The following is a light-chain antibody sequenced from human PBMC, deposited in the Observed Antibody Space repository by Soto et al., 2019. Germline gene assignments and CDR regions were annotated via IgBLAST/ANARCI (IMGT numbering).Light chain of an antibody. J-gene: IGKJ5*01. CDR2: AAS. Sequence: EVVMTQSPATLPVSLGGRVTLSCMASQSVGSNLAWYQQKPGQPPRLLIYAASRRATGIPDRFSGGGSGTDFTLTISRLEPEDIAVFYCQQYAESPITFGQGTRLEIK. CDR3: QQYAESPIT. V-gene: IGKV3-20*01. CDR1: QSVGSN.